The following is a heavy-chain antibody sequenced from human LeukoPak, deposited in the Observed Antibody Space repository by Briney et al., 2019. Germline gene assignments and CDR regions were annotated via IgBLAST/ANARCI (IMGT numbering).Heavy chain of an antibody. CDR3: ASWSHGSGSYY. J-gene: IGHJ4*02. Sequence: VASVKVSCKASGGTFSSYAISWVRQAPGQGLEWMGRIIPILGIANYAQKFQGRVTITADKSTSTAYMELSSLRSEDTAVYYCASWSHGSGSYYWGQGTLVTVSS. D-gene: IGHD3-10*01. V-gene: IGHV1-69*04. CDR1: GGTFSSYA. CDR2: IIPILGIA.